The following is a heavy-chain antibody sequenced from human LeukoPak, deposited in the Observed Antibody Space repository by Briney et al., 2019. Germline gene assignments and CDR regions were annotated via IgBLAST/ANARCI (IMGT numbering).Heavy chain of an antibody. D-gene: IGHD3-22*01. CDR2: ISGSGGST. J-gene: IGHJ4*02. CDR1: GFTFSSYA. Sequence: PGGSLRLSCAASGFTFSSYAMSWVRQAPGKGLEWVSAISGSGGSTYGADSVKGRLTISRDNSKNTLYLQMNSLRAEDTAVYYCAKDTPYDSSTPLYDYWGQGTLVTVSS. V-gene: IGHV3-23*01. CDR3: AKDTPYDSSTPLYDY.